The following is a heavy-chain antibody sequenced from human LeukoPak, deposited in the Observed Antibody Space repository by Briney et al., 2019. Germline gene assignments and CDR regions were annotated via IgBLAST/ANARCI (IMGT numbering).Heavy chain of an antibody. CDR3: VKDKHRDGYTYGVYDS. CDR1: GFTFNTHG. D-gene: IGHD5-12*01. J-gene: IGHJ5*01. Sequence: GGSLRLSCVASGFTFNTHGMHWVRQAPGKGLEWVAFIQFDGSKIDYADSVKGRFTISRDNSENTLYLQMSSLRPEDTALYYCVKDKHRDGYTYGVYDSWGQGTLITVSS. V-gene: IGHV3-30*02. CDR2: IQFDGSKI.